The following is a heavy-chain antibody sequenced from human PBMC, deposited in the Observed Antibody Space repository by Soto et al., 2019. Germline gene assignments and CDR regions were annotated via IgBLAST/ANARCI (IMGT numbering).Heavy chain of an antibody. Sequence: QVQLVQSGAEVKKPGASVKVSCKASGYTFTSYGISWVRQAPGQGLEWMGWISAYNGNTNYAQKLQGRVTMTTDTSTSTAYMELRSLRSDDTAVYYCAKDILNYYDSSGSLGAFDIWGQGTMVTVSS. CDR2: ISAYNGNT. J-gene: IGHJ3*02. CDR3: AKDILNYYDSSGSLGAFDI. D-gene: IGHD3-22*01. CDR1: GYTFTSYG. V-gene: IGHV1-18*04.